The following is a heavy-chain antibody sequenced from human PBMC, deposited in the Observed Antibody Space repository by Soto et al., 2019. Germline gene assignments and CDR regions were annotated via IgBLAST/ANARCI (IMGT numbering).Heavy chain of an antibody. CDR1: GFIFSSYG. CDR2: IWYDGSKK. CDR3: TRDRDYFDTGGYYYYFDY. J-gene: IGHJ4*02. V-gene: IGHV3-33*01. D-gene: IGHD3-22*01. Sequence: QVQLVESGGGVVQPGRSLRLSCAASGFIFSSYGMHWVRQAPGKGLEWVAGIWYDGSKKYYADSVKGRFTISRDNSKNMMDLRMNRMRADDTAIYGCTRDRDYFDTGGYYYYFDYWGQGTLVTVSS.